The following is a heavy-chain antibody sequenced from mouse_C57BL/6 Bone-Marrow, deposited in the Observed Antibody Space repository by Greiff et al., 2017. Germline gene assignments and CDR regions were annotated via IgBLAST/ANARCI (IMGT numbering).Heavy chain of an antibody. D-gene: IGHD2-4*01. Sequence: VQLQQSGPELVKPGASVKISCKASGYSFTDFNMNWVKQSNGKSLEWIGVINPNYGTTSYNQKFKGKATLTVDQSYSIAYMQLNSLTSEESAVYYGARGYDYDYAMDYWGQGTSVTVSS. V-gene: IGHV1-39*01. CDR1: GYSFTDFN. CDR3: ARGYDYDYAMDY. J-gene: IGHJ4*01. CDR2: INPNYGTT.